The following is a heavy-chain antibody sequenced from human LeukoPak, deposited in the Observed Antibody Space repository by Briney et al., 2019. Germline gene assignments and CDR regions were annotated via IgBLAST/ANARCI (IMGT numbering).Heavy chain of an antibody. Sequence: GGSLRLSCAASGFSVTTNYMTWVRQAPGKGLEWVSVIYADGGTYYADSVKGRFTMSRDSSRNTLYLQMNNLRVDDTAIYYCGRNLYRTGWKNYLDSWGQGTLVTVSS. D-gene: IGHD6-19*01. J-gene: IGHJ4*02. V-gene: IGHV3-53*01. CDR3: GRNLYRTGWKNYLDS. CDR2: IYADGGT. CDR1: GFSVTTNY.